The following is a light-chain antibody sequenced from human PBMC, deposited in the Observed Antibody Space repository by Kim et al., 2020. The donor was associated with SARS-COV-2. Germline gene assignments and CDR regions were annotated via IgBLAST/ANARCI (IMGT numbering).Light chain of an antibody. Sequence: PGERVSISCSGSTSNIGRNSVNWYQQLPGTAPRLLIYNNSLRPSGVPDRFSGSRSGTSASLAISGLRSEDEAHYYCAVWDDSLSGVFGGGTQVTVL. V-gene: IGLV1-44*01. CDR2: NNS. CDR3: AVWDDSLSGV. CDR1: TSNIGRNS. J-gene: IGLJ2*01.